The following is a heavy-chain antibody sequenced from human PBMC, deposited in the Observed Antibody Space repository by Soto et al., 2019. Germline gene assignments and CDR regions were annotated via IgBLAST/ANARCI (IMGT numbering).Heavy chain of an antibody. D-gene: IGHD6-6*01. V-gene: IGHV3-33*01. Sequence: QVQLVESGGGVVQPGRSLRLSCAASGFTFSSYDIHWVRQAPGKGLEWVASIWFDATIENYADSVKGRFTISRDNSKDTVYLQMSSLRVEDTAIYYCARPGGQLVPFDNCGQGTLVTVSS. J-gene: IGHJ4*02. CDR3: ARPGGQLVPFDN. CDR1: GFTFSSYD. CDR2: IWFDATIE.